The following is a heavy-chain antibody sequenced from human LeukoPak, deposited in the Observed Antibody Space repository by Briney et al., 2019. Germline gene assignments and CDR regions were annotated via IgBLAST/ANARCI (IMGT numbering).Heavy chain of an antibody. Sequence: PGGSLRLSCVASGFTFNNAWMNWVRQAPGKGLEWVGRFKANADGGTTEYAAPVQGRFTLSRDDSKATLYLQMDSLKTEDTAVYYCTARGPDCDSSVAYWGRGTLVSVSS. CDR3: TARGPDCDSSVAY. CDR2: FKANADGGTT. D-gene: IGHD3-16*01. CDR1: GFTFNNAW. V-gene: IGHV3-15*07. J-gene: IGHJ4*02.